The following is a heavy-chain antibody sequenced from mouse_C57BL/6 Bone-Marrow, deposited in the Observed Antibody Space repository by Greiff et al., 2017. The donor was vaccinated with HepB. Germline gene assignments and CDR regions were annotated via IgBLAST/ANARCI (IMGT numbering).Heavy chain of an antibody. CDR2: IYPGGGYT. CDR1: GYTFTNYW. Sequence: VQLQQSGAELVRPGTSVKMSCKASGYTFTNYWIGWAKQRPGHGLEWIGDIYPGGGYTNYNEKFKGKATLTADKSSSTAYMQFSSLTSEDSAIYYCARKGYYYYYAMDYWGQGTSVTVSS. D-gene: IGHD1-1*01. J-gene: IGHJ4*01. CDR3: ARKGYYYYYAMDY. V-gene: IGHV1-63*01.